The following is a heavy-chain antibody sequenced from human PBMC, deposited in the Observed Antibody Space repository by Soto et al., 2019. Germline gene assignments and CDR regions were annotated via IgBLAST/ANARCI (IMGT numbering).Heavy chain of an antibody. CDR3: ARERKDYYGSGSFLDAFDI. Sequence: PSETLSLTCTFSGGSISSGGYYWSWIRQHPGKGLGWIGYIYYSGSTYYNPSLKSRVTISVDTSKNQFSLKLSSVTAADTAVYYCARERKDYYGSGSFLDAFDIWGQGTMVTVSS. CDR2: IYYSGST. V-gene: IGHV4-31*03. J-gene: IGHJ3*02. D-gene: IGHD3-10*01. CDR1: GGSISSGGYY.